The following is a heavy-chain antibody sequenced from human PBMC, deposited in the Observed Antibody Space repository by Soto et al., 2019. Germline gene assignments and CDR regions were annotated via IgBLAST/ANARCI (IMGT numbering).Heavy chain of an antibody. Sequence: QVQLQESGPGLVKPSETLSLTCTVSGGSISSYYWSWIRQPPGKGLEWIGYIYYSGSTNYNPSPKSRVTISVDTSKNQFSLKLSSVTAADTAVYYCARAAAYPDVWGKGTTVTVSS. CDR3: ARAAAYPDV. CDR2: IYYSGST. CDR1: GGSISSYY. V-gene: IGHV4-59*01. J-gene: IGHJ6*04. D-gene: IGHD2-2*01.